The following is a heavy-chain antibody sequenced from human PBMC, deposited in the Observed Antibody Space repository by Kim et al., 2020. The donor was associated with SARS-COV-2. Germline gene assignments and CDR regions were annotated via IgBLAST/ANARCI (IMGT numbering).Heavy chain of an antibody. CDR2: IWYDGSNK. CDR3: ARVGRWFGELLPPDY. D-gene: IGHD3-10*01. V-gene: IGHV3-33*01. CDR1: GFTFSSYG. Sequence: GGSLRLSCEASGFTFSSYGMHWVRQAPGKGLEWVAVIWYDGSNKYYADSVKGRFTISRDNSKNTLYLQMKSLRAEDTAVYYCARVGRWFGELLPPDYWGQGTLVTVSS. J-gene: IGHJ4*02.